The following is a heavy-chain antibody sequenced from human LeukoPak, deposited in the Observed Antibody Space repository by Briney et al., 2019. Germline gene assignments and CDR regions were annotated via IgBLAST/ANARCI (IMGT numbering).Heavy chain of an antibody. D-gene: IGHD3-22*01. CDR2: INHSGTT. J-gene: IGHJ3*02. Sequence: SETLSLTCAVYGGSFSGYYWSWIRQPPGKGLEWIGEINHSGTTNYNPSLKSRVTISVDTSKNQFSLKLSSATAADTAVYYCARDAMTVVVGAFDIWGQGTMLTVSS. V-gene: IGHV4-34*01. CDR3: ARDAMTVVVGAFDI. CDR1: GGSFSGYY.